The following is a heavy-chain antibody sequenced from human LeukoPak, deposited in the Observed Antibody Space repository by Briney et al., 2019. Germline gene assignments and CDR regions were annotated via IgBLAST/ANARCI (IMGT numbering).Heavy chain of an antibody. CDR3: ARDSGWSGYIGY. Sequence: GGSLRLSCAASGFTVSSNYMSWVRQAPGKGLEWVSVIYSGGSTYYADSVKGRFTISRDNSRNTLYLQMNSLRAEDTAVYYCARDSGWSGYIGYWGQGTLVTVSS. V-gene: IGHV3-53*01. J-gene: IGHJ4*02. CDR2: IYSGGST. D-gene: IGHD3-3*01. CDR1: GFTVSSNY.